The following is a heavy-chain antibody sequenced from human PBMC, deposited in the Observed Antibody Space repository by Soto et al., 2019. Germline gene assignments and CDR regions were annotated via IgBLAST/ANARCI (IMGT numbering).Heavy chain of an antibody. J-gene: IGHJ6*02. CDR1: GFTFSSYS. D-gene: IGHD6-13*01. Sequence: VGSLRLSCAASGFTFSSYSMNWVRQAPGKGLEWVASISSSSSYIYYADSVKGRFTISRDKAKNSLFLQMSSLRAEDSALYYCARHQGPAAGNYGMDAWGQGTTVTVSS. CDR2: ISSSSSYI. CDR3: ARHQGPAAGNYGMDA. V-gene: IGHV3-21*01.